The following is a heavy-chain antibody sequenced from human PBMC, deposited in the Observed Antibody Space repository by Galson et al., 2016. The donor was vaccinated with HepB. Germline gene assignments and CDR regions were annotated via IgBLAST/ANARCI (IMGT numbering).Heavy chain of an antibody. J-gene: IGHJ4*02. CDR1: GFTVSNNY. V-gene: IGHV3-66*04. CDR2: IYSGGST. CDR3: ARQSQMARTVFDY. D-gene: IGHD5-24*01. Sequence: SLRLSCAASGFTVSNNYMSWVRQAPGKGLEWVSLIYSGGSTYYADSVKGRFTISRDNSKNTLYLQMNSLRAEDTAVYYCARQSQMARTVFDYWGQGTLVTVSS.